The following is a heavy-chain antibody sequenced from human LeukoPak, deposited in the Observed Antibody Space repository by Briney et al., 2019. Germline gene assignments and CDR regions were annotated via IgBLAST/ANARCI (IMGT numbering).Heavy chain of an antibody. CDR1: GFTFSSYA. J-gene: IGHJ4*02. Sequence: GGSLRLSCAASGFTFSSYAMSWVRQAPGKGLEWVSAISGSGGSTYYADSVKGRFTISRDNSKNTLYLQMNSLRAEDTAVYYCAKQTRLRRLRWDVGATGDGFDYWGQGTLVTVSS. CDR2: ISGSGGST. V-gene: IGHV3-23*01. CDR3: AKQTRLRRLRWDVGATGDGFDY. D-gene: IGHD1-26*01.